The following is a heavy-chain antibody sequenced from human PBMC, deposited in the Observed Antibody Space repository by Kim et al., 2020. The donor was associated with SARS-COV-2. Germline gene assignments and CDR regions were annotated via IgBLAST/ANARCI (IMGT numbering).Heavy chain of an antibody. V-gene: IGHV1-2*02. CDR1: ENTFTIYY. J-gene: IGHJ4*02. CDR2: IKPNTGDT. Sequence: ASVKVSCKASENTFTIYYFHWVRQAPGQGLEWVGWIKPNTGDTKYAQKFQGRVTMTGDTSISTVYMELSGLTSDDTAMYYCAREVVSASRAFHWSQGTLV. CDR3: AREVVSASRAFH. D-gene: IGHD2-2*01.